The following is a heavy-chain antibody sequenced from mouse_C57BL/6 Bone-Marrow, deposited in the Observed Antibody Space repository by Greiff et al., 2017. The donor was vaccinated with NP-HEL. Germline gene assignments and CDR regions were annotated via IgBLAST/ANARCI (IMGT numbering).Heavy chain of an antibody. V-gene: IGHV6-3*01. CDR1: GFTFSNYW. D-gene: IGHD1-1*01. CDR2: IRLKSDNYAT. Sequence: DVQLQESGGGLVQPGGSMKLSCVASGFTFSNYWMNWVRQSPEKGLEWVAQIRLKSDNYATHYAESVQGRLTILRDDSKSSVYLQMNNLRAEDTGIYYCTADYYGSSYLYYAMDYWGQGTSVTVSS. CDR3: TADYYGSSYLYYAMDY. J-gene: IGHJ4*01.